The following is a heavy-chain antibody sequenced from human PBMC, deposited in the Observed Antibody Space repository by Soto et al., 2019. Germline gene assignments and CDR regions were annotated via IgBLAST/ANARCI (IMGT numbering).Heavy chain of an antibody. D-gene: IGHD3-10*01. J-gene: IGHJ6*02. V-gene: IGHV1-3*01. Sequence: DSVRVSCKASGYTFTSYAMHWVRQAPGQRLEWMGWINAGNGNTKYSQKFQGRVTITRDTSASTAYMELSSLRSEDTAVYYCARAILWFGELRNYYYGMDFWGQGTIVSVSS. CDR3: ARAILWFGELRNYYYGMDF. CDR2: INAGNGNT. CDR1: GYTFTSYA.